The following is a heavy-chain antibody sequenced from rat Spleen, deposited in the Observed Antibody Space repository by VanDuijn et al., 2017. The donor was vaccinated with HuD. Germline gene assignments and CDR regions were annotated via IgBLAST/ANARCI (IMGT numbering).Heavy chain of an antibody. D-gene: IGHD5-1*01. V-gene: IGHV5S23*01. CDR1: GFTFSNYD. J-gene: IGHJ2*01. Sequence: EVQLVESGGGLLQPGGSLKLSCAASGFTFSNYDMAWVRQAPAKGLEWVASINTGGGRTYYRDSVQGRFTISRDNAKNTLYLQMDSLRSEDTATYYCTRENWVFDYWGQGVMVTVSS. CDR2: INTGGGRT. CDR3: TRENWVFDY.